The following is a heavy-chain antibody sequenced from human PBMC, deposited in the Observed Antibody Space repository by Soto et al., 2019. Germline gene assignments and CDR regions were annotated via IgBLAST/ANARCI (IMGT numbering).Heavy chain of an antibody. J-gene: IGHJ5*02. V-gene: IGHV4-39*01. CDR3: ARGYDFWSGYTNKYGWFDP. D-gene: IGHD3-3*01. CDR1: GGSISSSSYY. Sequence: QLQLQESGPGLVKPSETLSLTCTVSGGSISSSSYYWGWIRQPPGKGLEWIGSIYYSGSTYYNPSHKSRVTISVDTSKNQFSLKLSSVTAADTAVYYCARGYDFWSGYTNKYGWFDPWGQGTLVTVSS. CDR2: IYYSGST.